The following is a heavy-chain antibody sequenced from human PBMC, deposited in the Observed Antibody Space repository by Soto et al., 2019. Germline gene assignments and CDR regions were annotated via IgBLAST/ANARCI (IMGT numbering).Heavy chain of an antibody. V-gene: IGHV3-11*05. J-gene: IGHJ6*02. Sequence: QVQLVESGGGLVKPGGSLRLSCAAAGLIFSDYDMSWIRQAPGKGLEWVSYISSSGHYTKNADSVQGRFTISRDNAKNALYLQMNNLRAEDTAVYYCARELDGIDVWGQGTTVTVSS. CDR3: ARELDGIDV. CDR2: ISSSGHYT. CDR1: GLIFSDYD.